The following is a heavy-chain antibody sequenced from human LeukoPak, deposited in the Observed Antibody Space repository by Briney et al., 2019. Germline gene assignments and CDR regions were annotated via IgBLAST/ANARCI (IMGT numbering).Heavy chain of an antibody. CDR2: TSAYNGNT. CDR3: ARDRPTQGASYFGYFQH. CDR1: GYTFTSYG. V-gene: IGHV1-18*01. Sequence: ASVKVSCKASGYTFTSYGISWVRQAPGQGLEWMGWTSAYNGNTNYAQKLQGRVTMTTDTSTSTAYMELRSLRSDDTAVYYCARDRPTQGASYFGYFQHWGQGTLATVSS. J-gene: IGHJ1*01. D-gene: IGHD1-26*01.